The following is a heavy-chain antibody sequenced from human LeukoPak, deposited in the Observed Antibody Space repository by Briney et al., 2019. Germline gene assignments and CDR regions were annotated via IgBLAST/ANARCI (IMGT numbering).Heavy chain of an antibody. CDR1: GFTFSSYS. CDR3: AKVAGQQLVNGSYYYMDV. Sequence: GGSLRLSCAASGFTFSSYSMNWVRQAPGKGLEWVAFIRYDGSNKYYADSVKGRFTISRDNSKNTLYLQMNSLRAEDTAVYYCAKVAGQQLVNGSYYYMDVWGKGTTVTISS. J-gene: IGHJ6*03. D-gene: IGHD6-13*01. V-gene: IGHV3-30*02. CDR2: IRYDGSNK.